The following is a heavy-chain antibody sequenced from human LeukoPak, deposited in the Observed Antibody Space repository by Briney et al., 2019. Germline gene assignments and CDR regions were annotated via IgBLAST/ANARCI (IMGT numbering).Heavy chain of an antibody. V-gene: IGHV3-23*01. J-gene: IGHJ6*03. D-gene: IGHD3-10*01. CDR1: GFTFSSYA. CDR2: ISGSGGST. CDR3: ARGAGSGYYFYMDV. Sequence: PGGSLRLSCAASGFTFSSYAMSWVRQAPGKGLEWVSAISGSGGSTYYADSVKGRFTISRDNAKNSLYLQMNSLRVEDTALYYCARGAGSGYYFYMDVWGKGTTVTVSS.